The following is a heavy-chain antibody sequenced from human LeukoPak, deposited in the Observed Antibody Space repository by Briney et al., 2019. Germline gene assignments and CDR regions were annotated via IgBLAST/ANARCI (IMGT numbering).Heavy chain of an antibody. CDR2: INHIGST. Sequence: SETLSLTCAVYGGSFSGYYWSWIRQPPGKGLGWSGEINHIGSTNYNPSLKSRVTISVDTSKNQFSLKLSSVTAADTAVYYCARHPGGYGDYGMDVWGKGTTVTVSS. V-gene: IGHV4-34*01. J-gene: IGHJ6*04. CDR3: ARHPGGYGDYGMDV. D-gene: IGHD4-17*01. CDR1: GGSFSGYY.